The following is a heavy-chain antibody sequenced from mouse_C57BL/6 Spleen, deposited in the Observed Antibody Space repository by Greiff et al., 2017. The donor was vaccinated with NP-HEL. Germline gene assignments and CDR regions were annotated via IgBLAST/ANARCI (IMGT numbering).Heavy chain of an antibody. J-gene: IGHJ4*01. D-gene: IGHD2-4*01. CDR2: IYPGSGST. Sequence: VQLQQPGAELVKPGASVKMSCKASGYTFTSYWITWVKQRPGQGLEWIGDIYPGSGSTNYNEKFKSKATLTVDTSSSTAYMQLSSLTSEDSAVYYCARKGYDYDGGAMDYWGQGTSVTVSS. CDR1: GYTFTSYW. CDR3: ARKGYDYDGGAMDY. V-gene: IGHV1-55*01.